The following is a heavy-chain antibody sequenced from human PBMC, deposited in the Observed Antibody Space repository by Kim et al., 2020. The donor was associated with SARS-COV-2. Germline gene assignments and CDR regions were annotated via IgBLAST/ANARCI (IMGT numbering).Heavy chain of an antibody. D-gene: IGHD3-22*01. V-gene: IGHV1-3*01. Sequence: ASVKVSCKASGYTFTSYAMHWVRQAPGQRLEWMGWINAGNGNTKYSQKFQGRVTITRDTSASTAYMELSSLRSEDTAVYYCARGRIVVVIDDYWGQGTLVTVSS. CDR2: INAGNGNT. CDR3: ARGRIVVVIDDY. CDR1: GYTFTSYA. J-gene: IGHJ4*02.